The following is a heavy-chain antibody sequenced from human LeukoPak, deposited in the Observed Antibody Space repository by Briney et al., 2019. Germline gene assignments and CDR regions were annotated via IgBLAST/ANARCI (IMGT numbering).Heavy chain of an antibody. V-gene: IGHV3-21*01. CDR3: VRDRRGYDYDY. Sequence: PGGSLRLSCAASGFTFSSYSMNWVRQAPGKGLEWVSSISSSTYIYYADSVKGRFTISRDNAKNSLYLQMNSLRAEDTAVYYCVRDRRGYDYDYWGQGTLVAVSS. J-gene: IGHJ4*02. D-gene: IGHD5-12*01. CDR2: ISSSTYI. CDR1: GFTFSSYS.